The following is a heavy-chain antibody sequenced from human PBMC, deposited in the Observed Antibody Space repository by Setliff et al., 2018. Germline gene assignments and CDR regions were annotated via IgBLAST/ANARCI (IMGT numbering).Heavy chain of an antibody. CDR3: ARDLGSSGWSYHDAFDI. D-gene: IGHD6-19*01. Sequence: SETLSLTCSVYGESFSNNYWSWIRQTPGKGLEWIGESNHGGSTSYHPSLKSRLTMSVDTSKNQFSLKLSSVTAADTAVYYCARDLGSSGWSYHDAFDIWGRGTMVTVS. J-gene: IGHJ3*02. CDR2: SNHGGST. V-gene: IGHV4-34*01. CDR1: GESFSNNY.